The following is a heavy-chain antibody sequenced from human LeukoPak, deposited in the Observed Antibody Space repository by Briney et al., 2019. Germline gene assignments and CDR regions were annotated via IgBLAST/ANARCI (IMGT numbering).Heavy chain of an antibody. CDR3: AKIVGAYYFDY. J-gene: IGHJ4*02. Sequence: KPGGSLRLSCAASGFTFSSYSMNWVRQAPGKGLEWVSSISSSGSYIYYADSVKGRFTISRDNAKNSLYLQMNSLRAEDTAVYYCAKIVGAYYFDYWGQGTLVTVSS. D-gene: IGHD1-26*01. CDR2: ISSSGSYI. V-gene: IGHV3-21*01. CDR1: GFTFSSYS.